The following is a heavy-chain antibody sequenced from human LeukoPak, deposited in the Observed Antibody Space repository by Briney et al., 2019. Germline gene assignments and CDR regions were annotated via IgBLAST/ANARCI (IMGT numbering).Heavy chain of an antibody. CDR3: AKEGGYDSSGYYPGYYYYYMDV. D-gene: IGHD3-22*01. V-gene: IGHV3-23*01. CDR1: GFTFSSYA. CDR2: ISGSGGST. J-gene: IGHJ6*03. Sequence: GGSLRLSCAASGFTFSSYAMSWVRQAPGKGLEWVSAISGSGGSTYYADSVKGRFTISRDNSKNTLYLQMNSLRAEDTAVYYCAKEGGYDSSGYYPGYYYYYMDVWGRGTTVTVSS.